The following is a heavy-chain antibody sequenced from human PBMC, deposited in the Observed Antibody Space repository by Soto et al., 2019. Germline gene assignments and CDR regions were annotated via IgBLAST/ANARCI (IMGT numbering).Heavy chain of an antibody. Sequence: QVQLQESGPGLAKPSGTLSLTCAVSGGSITSSNWWSWVRQSPRKGLERVGEIYHNGSTNYNPSLKGRVTMSVDKSKKQFSLELRSVTAADTAVYYCARARGAIFGVVIRNWFDPWGQGTLVTVSS. CDR2: IYHNGST. CDR1: GGSITSSNW. D-gene: IGHD3-3*01. CDR3: ARARGAIFGVVIRNWFDP. V-gene: IGHV4-4*02. J-gene: IGHJ5*02.